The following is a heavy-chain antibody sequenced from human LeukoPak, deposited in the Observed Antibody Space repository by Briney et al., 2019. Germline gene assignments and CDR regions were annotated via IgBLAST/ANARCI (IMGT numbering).Heavy chain of an antibody. D-gene: IGHD6-19*01. CDR1: GFTFSSYW. V-gene: IGHV3-74*01. CDR3: ARDPLSSGWTGV. J-gene: IGHJ4*02. Sequence: GGSLRLSCAAPGFTFSSYWMHSVRQAPGKGLVWVSRINTDGSSTSYADSVKGRFTISRDNAKNTLYLQMNSLRAEDTAVYYCARDPLSSGWTGVWGQGTLVTVSS. CDR2: INTDGSST.